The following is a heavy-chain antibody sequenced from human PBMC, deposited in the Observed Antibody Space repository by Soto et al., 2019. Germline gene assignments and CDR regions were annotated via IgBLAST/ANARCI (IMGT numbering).Heavy chain of an antibody. CDR3: AREEGMTVAGPMTD. CDR1: GGSFSTYT. CDR2: IIPMFGIG. D-gene: IGHD6-19*01. Sequence: QVQLVQSGAEVKKPGSSVKVSCKASGGSFSTYTISWVRQAPGQGLEWMGRIIPMFGIGNYAQKFQGRVTMTANESTTTACMELSSLRSEDTTMYYCAREEGMTVAGPMTDWGQGTLVTVSS. V-gene: IGHV1-69*02. J-gene: IGHJ4*02.